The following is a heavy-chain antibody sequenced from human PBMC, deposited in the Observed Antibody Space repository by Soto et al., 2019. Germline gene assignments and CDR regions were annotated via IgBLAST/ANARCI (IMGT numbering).Heavy chain of an antibody. CDR3: AKDNDFWSGYYSLDWFDP. V-gene: IGHV3-23*01. J-gene: IGHJ5*02. D-gene: IGHD3-3*01. Sequence: GGSLRLSCAASGFTFSSYAMSWVRQAPGKGLEWVSAISGSGGSTYYADSVKGRFTISRDNSKNTLYLQMNSLRAEDTAVYYCAKDNDFWSGYYSLDWFDPWGQGTLVTVSS. CDR1: GFTFSSYA. CDR2: ISGSGGST.